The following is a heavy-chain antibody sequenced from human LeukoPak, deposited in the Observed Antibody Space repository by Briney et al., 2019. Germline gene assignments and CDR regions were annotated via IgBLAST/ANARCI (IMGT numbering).Heavy chain of an antibody. Sequence: GGSLRLSCAASGFTLSSYSMNWVRQAPGKGLEWVSSISSSSSYIYYADSVKGRFTISRDNAKNSLYLQMNSLRAEDTAVYYCARDPTVTTPGYWGQGTLVTVSS. CDR3: ARDPTVTTPGY. CDR2: ISSSSSYI. D-gene: IGHD4-17*01. CDR1: GFTLSSYS. V-gene: IGHV3-21*01. J-gene: IGHJ4*02.